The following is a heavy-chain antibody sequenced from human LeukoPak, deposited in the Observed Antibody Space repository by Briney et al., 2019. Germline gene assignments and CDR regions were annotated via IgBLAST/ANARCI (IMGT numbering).Heavy chain of an antibody. Sequence: GGSLRLSCSASGFTFSSFAMHWVRQAPGKGLEYVAAISRNGGSTYYADSVKGRFTISRDNPKNTLYLQMNSLRVEDTAVYYCARVHWGNYYLNAFDIWGQGTMVTVSS. CDR1: GFTFSSFA. CDR3: ARVHWGNYYLNAFDI. CDR2: ISRNGGST. D-gene: IGHD3-10*01. J-gene: IGHJ3*02. V-gene: IGHV3-64*04.